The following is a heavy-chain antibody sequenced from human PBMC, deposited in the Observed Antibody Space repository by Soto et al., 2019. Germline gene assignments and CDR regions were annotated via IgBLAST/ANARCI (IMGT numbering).Heavy chain of an antibody. J-gene: IGHJ4*02. CDR1: GGTFSSYA. CDR2: TIPIFGTA. Sequence: GASVKVSCKASGGTFSSYAISWVRQAPGQGLEWMGGTIPIFGTANYAQKFQGRVTITADESTSTAYMELSSLRSEDTAVYYCARVPVVGATRYYFDYWGQGTLVPSPQ. D-gene: IGHD1-26*01. CDR3: ARVPVVGATRYYFDY. V-gene: IGHV1-69*13.